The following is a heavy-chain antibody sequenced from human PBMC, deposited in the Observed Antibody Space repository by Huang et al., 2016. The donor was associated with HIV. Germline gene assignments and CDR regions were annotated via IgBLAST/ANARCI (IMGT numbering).Heavy chain of an antibody. J-gene: IGHJ4*02. CDR3: ARHFLFKGWYYYDP. D-gene: IGHD3-22*01. CDR2: LNVYTGNT. V-gene: IGHV1-18*04. Sequence: QVQLVQSGPEVKNHGASVKVSCKASGYAFTSYEINWARQAPGQGLEWRGRLNVYTGNTNYAQKLQGRVTMTTDTSTTTVYMELRSLRSDDTAVYYCARHFLFKGWYYYDPWGQGTLVTVSS. CDR1: GYAFTSYE.